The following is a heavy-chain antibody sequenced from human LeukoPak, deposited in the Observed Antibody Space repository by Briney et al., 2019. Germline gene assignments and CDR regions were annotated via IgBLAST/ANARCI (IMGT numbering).Heavy chain of an antibody. V-gene: IGHV3-21*01. CDR2: ISNNNSYI. CDR1: GFTFSSYN. D-gene: IGHD6-19*01. Sequence: GGSLRLSCAASGFTFSSYNMNWVRQAPGKGLEWVSSISNNNSYIYYADSVKGRFTISRDNAKNSLYLQMNSLRAEDTAVYYCAREEVITVAGIYYYYMDVWGKGTTVTVSS. CDR3: AREEVITVAGIYYYYMDV. J-gene: IGHJ6*03.